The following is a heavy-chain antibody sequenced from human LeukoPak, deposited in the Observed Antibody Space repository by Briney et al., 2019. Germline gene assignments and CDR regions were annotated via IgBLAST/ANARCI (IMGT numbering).Heavy chain of an antibody. CDR2: ISSSGSTI. Sequence: GGSLRLSCAASGFTLSSYEVNWVRQAPGKGLEWVSYISSSGSTIYYADSVKGRFTISRDNAKNSLYVQMNSLRAEDTAVYYCARSGSGSYYHYYGMDVWGQGTTVTVSS. V-gene: IGHV3-48*03. CDR1: GFTLSSYE. D-gene: IGHD3-10*01. CDR3: ARSGSGSYYHYYGMDV. J-gene: IGHJ6*02.